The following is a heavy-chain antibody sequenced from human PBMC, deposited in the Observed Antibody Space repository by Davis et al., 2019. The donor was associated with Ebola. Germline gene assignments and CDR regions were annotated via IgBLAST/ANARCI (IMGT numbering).Heavy chain of an antibody. J-gene: IGHJ4*02. V-gene: IGHV3-21*01. CDR1: GFTFSSYS. CDR2: ISSSSSYI. D-gene: IGHD2-2*01. CDR3: AREVAPACLDY. Sequence: GESLKISCAASGFTFSSYSMNWVRQAPGKGLEWVSSISSSSSYIYCADSVKGRFTISRDNAKNSLYLQMNSLRAEDTAVYYCAREVAPACLDYWGQGTLVTVSS.